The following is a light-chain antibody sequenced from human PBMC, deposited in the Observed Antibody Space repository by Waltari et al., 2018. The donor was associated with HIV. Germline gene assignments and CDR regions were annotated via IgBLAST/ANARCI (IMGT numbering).Light chain of an antibody. Sequence: QSVLTPPPSVSGAPGQSVPLSCTGSNSTIGAAYDVHWFQQLPGTAPTLVNYGNNNRPSGGPDRFSGSKSGTAASLAISGLQAEDEADYYGQSYDSSLSGSVFGGGTKLTVL. V-gene: IGLV1-40*01. CDR1: NSTIGAAYD. CDR2: GNN. J-gene: IGLJ2*01. CDR3: QSYDSSLSGSV.